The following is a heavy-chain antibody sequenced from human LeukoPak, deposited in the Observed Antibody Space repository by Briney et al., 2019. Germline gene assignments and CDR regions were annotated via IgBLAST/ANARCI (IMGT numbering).Heavy chain of an antibody. V-gene: IGHV3-15*01. Sequence: PGGSLRLSCAASGFTFSNAWMSWVRQAPGKGLEWVGRIKSKTDGGTTDYAAPVKGRFTISRDNSKNTLYLQMNSLRAEDTALYYCAKLTTWNTHYPIDYWGQGTLVTVSS. J-gene: IGHJ4*02. CDR3: AKLTTWNTHYPIDY. CDR2: IKSKTDGGTT. CDR1: GFTFSNAW. D-gene: IGHD4-17*01.